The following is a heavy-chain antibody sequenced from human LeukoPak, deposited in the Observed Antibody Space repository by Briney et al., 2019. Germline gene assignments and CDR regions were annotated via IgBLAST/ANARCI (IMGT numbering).Heavy chain of an antibody. CDR1: GFTFTAYG. V-gene: IGHV1-18*01. J-gene: IGHJ6*03. CDR2: ISAYNGDT. D-gene: IGHD1-26*01. CDR3: ARLGRYHLFSYMDV. Sequence: ASVKVSCKASGFTFTAYGINWMRQAPGQGLEWMGWISAYNGDTKYAQKVQGRVSMITDTSTNTAYMEVRSLRADDTAVYYCARLGRYHLFSYMDVWGKGTTVTVSS.